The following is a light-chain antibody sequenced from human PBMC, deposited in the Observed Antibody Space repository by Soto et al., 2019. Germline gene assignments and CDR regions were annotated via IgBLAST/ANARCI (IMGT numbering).Light chain of an antibody. CDR3: QQLNSYTLT. V-gene: IGKV1-9*01. J-gene: IGKJ4*01. CDR1: QGISSY. CDR2: AAS. Sequence: DIQLTQSPSFLSASVGDRVTITCRASQGISSYLAWYQQKPGKAPKRLIYAASSLQSGVPSRFSGSGSGTEFTLKIRSMKNEELATYYCQQLNSYTLTVGGGNKGDIK.